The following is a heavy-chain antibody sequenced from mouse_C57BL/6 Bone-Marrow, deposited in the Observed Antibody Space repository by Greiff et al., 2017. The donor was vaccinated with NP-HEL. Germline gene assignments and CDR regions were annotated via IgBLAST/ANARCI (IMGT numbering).Heavy chain of an antibody. D-gene: IGHD1-1*02. Sequence: VQLQESGAELARPGASVKLSCKASGYTFTSYGISWVKQRTGQGLEWIGEIYPRSGNTYYNEKFKGKATLTADKSSSTAYMELRSLPSEDSAVYFCARSWWDGRDYWGQGTTLTVSS. CDR2: IYPRSGNT. V-gene: IGHV1-81*01. CDR3: ARSWWDGRDY. CDR1: GYTFTSYG. J-gene: IGHJ2*01.